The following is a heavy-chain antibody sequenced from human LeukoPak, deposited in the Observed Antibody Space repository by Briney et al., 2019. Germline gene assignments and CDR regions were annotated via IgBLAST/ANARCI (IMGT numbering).Heavy chain of an antibody. J-gene: IGHJ4*02. CDR1: GGSFSGYY. D-gene: IGHD5-24*01. CDR2: INHSGST. CDR3: AGDGYNYKDY. V-gene: IGHV4-34*01. Sequence: SETLSLTCAVYGGSFSGYYWSWIRQPPGKGLEWIGEINHSGSTNYNPSLKSRVTISVDTSKNQFSLKLSSVTAADTAVYYCAGDGYNYKDYWGQGTLVTVSS.